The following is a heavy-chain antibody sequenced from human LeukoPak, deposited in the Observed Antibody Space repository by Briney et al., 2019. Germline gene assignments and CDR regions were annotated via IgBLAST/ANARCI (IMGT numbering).Heavy chain of an antibody. J-gene: IGHJ4*02. CDR3: ARDRETYYFDY. CDR2: TNPSGGST. CDR1: GYSVTSYY. D-gene: IGHD3-10*01. Sequence: AXVKVSCKASGYSVTSYYMHWVRQATGQWLELMGITNPSGGSTSYAQKFQGRVTMTRDTSTSTVYMELSSLRSEDTAVYYCARDRETYYFDYWGQGTLVTVSS. V-gene: IGHV1-46*01.